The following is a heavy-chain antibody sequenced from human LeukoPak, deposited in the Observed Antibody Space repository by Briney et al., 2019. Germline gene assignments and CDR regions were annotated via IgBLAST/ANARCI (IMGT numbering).Heavy chain of an antibody. V-gene: IGHV4-39*07. CDR1: EGSIINSDYY. J-gene: IGHJ4*02. CDR3: TSLRSGIYPVFDS. Sequence: PSETLSLTCSVSEGSIINSDYYWAWIRQPPGKEVEWLGSIEFGGATHYNPSVESRLTVSIDTSRNQFFLRLTSVTAADTATNYCTSLRSGIYPVFDSWGQGILVTVSS. CDR2: IEFGGAT. D-gene: IGHD1-26*01.